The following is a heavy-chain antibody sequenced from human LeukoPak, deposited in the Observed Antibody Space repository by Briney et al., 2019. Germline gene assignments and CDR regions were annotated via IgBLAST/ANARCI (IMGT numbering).Heavy chain of an antibody. D-gene: IGHD2-2*01. CDR3: ARALYCSSTSCRGWYFDY. J-gene: IGHJ4*02. V-gene: IGHV1-18*04. CDR2: ISAYNGNT. Sequence: ASVKVSCKASGYTFTGYYMHWVRQAPGQGLEWMGWISAYNGNTNYAQKLQGRVTMTTDTSTSTAYMELRSLRSDDTAVYYCARALYCSSTSCRGWYFDYWGQGTLVTVSS. CDR1: GYTFTGYY.